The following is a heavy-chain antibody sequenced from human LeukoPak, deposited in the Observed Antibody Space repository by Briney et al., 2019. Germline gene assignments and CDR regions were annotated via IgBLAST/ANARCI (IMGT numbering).Heavy chain of an antibody. D-gene: IGHD2-21*02. CDR1: GYTFTSYY. CDR2: INPSGGST. V-gene: IGHV1-46*01. CDR3: ARELAYCGGDCYYAIRY. J-gene: IGHJ4*02. Sequence: GASVKVSCKASGYTFTSYYMHWVRQAPGQGLEWKGIINPSGGSTSYAQKFQGRVTMTRDTSTSTVYMELSSLRSEDTAVYYCARELAYCGGDCYYAIRYWGQGTLVTVSS.